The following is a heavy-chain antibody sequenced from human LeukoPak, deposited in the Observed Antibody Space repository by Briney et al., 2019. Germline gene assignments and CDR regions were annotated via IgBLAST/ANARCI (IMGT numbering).Heavy chain of an antibody. J-gene: IGHJ4*02. D-gene: IGHD1-26*01. Sequence: PGGSLRLSCAASGFTFSDYYMNWIRQAPGKGLEWLSYISSSSSYTNYADSVKGRFTISRDNAKNSLYLQMNSLRAEDTAVYYCARTPVGATTGFDYWGQGTLVTVSS. CDR1: GFTFSDYY. V-gene: IGHV3-11*06. CDR3: ARTPVGATTGFDY. CDR2: ISSSSSYT.